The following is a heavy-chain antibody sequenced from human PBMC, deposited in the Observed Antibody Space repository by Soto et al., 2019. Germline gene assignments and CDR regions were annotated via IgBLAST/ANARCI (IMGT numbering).Heavy chain of an antibody. J-gene: IGHJ5*02. Sequence: SVTVPCPASGYTFSSYAIIWLRPSPGQGLEWMGGIIPIFHKAKYAQKFQGRVTITADESTSTAYMELSSLRSEDTAVDDGARDPKSNYGENWFDPWGQGTLVTVFS. CDR2: IIPIFHKA. CDR1: GYTFSSYA. V-gene: IGHV1-69*01. CDR3: ARDPKSNYGENWFDP. D-gene: IGHD1-7*01.